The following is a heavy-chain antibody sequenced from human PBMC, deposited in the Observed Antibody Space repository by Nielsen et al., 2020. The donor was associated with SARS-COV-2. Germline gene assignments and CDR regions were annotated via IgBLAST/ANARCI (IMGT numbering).Heavy chain of an antibody. V-gene: IGHV5-51*01. CDR2: IYLGDSDT. CDR1: GSSFRNYW. CDR3: ARQHTLTRPYYDYVWGSLTWNWFDP. Sequence: GESLKISCKGFGSSFRNYWIGWVRQTPGKGLEWMGIIYLGDSDTRYSPSFQGQVTISADKSISTAYLQWSSLKASDTAMYYCARQHTLTRPYYDYVWGSLTWNWFDPWGQGTLVTVSS. J-gene: IGHJ5*02. D-gene: IGHD3-16*01.